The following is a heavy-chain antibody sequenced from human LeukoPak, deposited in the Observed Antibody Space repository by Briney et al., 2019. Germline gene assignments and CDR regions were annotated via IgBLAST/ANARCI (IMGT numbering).Heavy chain of an antibody. J-gene: IGHJ4*02. CDR1: GGSISSYY. CDR3: AREKSSGWYGGDFDY. CDR2: IFYSGST. V-gene: IGHV4-59*01. Sequence: SETLSLTCTVSGGSISSYYWSWIWQPPGKGLEWIGYIFYSGSTNYNPSLKSRVTIPVDTSKSQFSLNLSSVTAADTAVYYCAREKSSGWYGGDFDYWGQGTLVTVSS. D-gene: IGHD6-19*01.